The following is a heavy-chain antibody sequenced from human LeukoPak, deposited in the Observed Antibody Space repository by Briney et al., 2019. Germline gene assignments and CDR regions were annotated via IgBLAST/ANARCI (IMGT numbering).Heavy chain of an antibody. CDR1: GFTFSSYG. V-gene: IGHV3-30*02. Sequence: GGSLRLSCAASGFTFSSYGMHWVRQAPGKGLEWVAFIRYDGSNKYYADSVKGRFTISRDNSKNTLYLQMNSLRAEDTAAYYCAKDGNYDFWSGPKYFDYWGQGTLVTVSS. CDR2: IRYDGSNK. D-gene: IGHD3-3*01. J-gene: IGHJ4*02. CDR3: AKDGNYDFWSGPKYFDY.